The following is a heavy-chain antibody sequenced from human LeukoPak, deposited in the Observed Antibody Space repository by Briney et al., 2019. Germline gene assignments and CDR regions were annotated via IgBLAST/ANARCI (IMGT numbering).Heavy chain of an antibody. CDR1: GFTFSSYA. Sequence: GGSLRLSCAASGFTFSSYAMSWVREAPGKGLEWVSAISGSGGSTYYADSVKGRFTISRDNSKNTLYLQMNSLRAEDTAVYYCAKGRPGGCYHYGMDVWGQGTTVSVSS. CDR3: AKGRPGGCYHYGMDV. J-gene: IGHJ6*02. V-gene: IGHV3-23*01. CDR2: ISGSGGST. D-gene: IGHD4/OR15-4a*01.